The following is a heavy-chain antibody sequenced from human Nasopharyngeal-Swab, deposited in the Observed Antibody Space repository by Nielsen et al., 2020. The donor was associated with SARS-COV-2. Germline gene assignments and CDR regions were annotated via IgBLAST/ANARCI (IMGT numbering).Heavy chain of an antibody. J-gene: IGHJ4*02. CDR3: ARLYDTNGYDY. V-gene: IGHV4-30-2*01. CDR2: IYHSGST. Sequence: RQAPGKGLEWIGYIYHSGSTYYNPSLKSRVTISVDWSKNQFSLNLSSVTAADTAVYYCARLYDTNGYDYWGQGTLVTVSS. D-gene: IGHD3-22*01.